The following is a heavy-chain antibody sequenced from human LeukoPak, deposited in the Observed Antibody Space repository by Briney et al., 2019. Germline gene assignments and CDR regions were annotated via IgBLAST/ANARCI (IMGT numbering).Heavy chain of an antibody. CDR3: ARDSVPHYYYHGMDV. CDR2: ISYDGSNK. CDR1: GFTFSSYA. V-gene: IGHV3-30-3*01. J-gene: IGHJ6*02. D-gene: IGHD3-10*01. Sequence: PGGSLRLSCAASGFTFSSYAMHWVRQAPGKGLEWVAVISYDGSNKYYADSVKGRFTISRNNSKNTLYLQMNSLRAEDTAVYYCARDSVPHYYYHGMDVWGQGTTVTVSS.